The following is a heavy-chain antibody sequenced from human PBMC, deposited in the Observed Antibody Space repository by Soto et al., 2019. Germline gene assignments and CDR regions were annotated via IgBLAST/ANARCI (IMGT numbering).Heavy chain of an antibody. V-gene: IGHV4-61*01. CDR3: ARDFAYFDS. D-gene: IGHD3-3*01. Sequence: QVQLQESGPGLVKPSETLSLTCTVSGGSFKSGSYSWSWIRQPPGKGLEWIVYVYHTVRTSYNPSLKSRVSISMDTSKNQFSLILDSVTAADTAVYFCARDFAYFDSWGQGSLVTVSS. J-gene: IGHJ4*02. CDR2: VYHTVRT. CDR1: GGSFKSGSYS.